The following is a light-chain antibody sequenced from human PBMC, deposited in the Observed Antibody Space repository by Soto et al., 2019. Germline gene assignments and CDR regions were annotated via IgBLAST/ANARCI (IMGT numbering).Light chain of an antibody. CDR3: AAWDDSLNGFYV. CDR2: SNN. Sequence: QSLLTQPPSASGTPGQRVTISCSGSSSNIGSNTVNWYQQLPGAAPKLLIYSNNQRPSGVPDRFSGSKSGTSASLAISGLQSEDEADYYCAAWDDSLNGFYVFGTGTKVPVL. CDR1: SSNIGSNT. J-gene: IGLJ1*01. V-gene: IGLV1-44*01.